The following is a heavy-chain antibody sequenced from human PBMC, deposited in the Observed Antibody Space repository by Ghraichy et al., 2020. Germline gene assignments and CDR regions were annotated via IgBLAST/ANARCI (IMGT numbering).Heavy chain of an antibody. CDR2: LSGGSGSM. Sequence: GGSLRLSCAASGFTFSNYAMSWVRQAPGKGLEWVSSLSGGSGSMYYADSVKGRFSISRDNSKNMLYLQMNSLRVDDTALYYCAKDRGVVGYSSSRLDLWGQGILVSVSS. J-gene: IGHJ1*01. V-gene: IGHV3-23*01. D-gene: IGHD5-18*01. CDR3: AKDRGVVGYSSSRLDL. CDR1: GFTFSNYA.